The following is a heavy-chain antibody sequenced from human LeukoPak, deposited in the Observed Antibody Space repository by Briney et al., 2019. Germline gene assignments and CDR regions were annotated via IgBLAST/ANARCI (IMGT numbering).Heavy chain of an antibody. V-gene: IGHV3-21*01. CDR2: ISSSSSYI. CDR3: ARSLRATDLGH. CDR1: GFTFSSYS. Sequence: GGSLRLSCAASGFTFSSYSMNWVRQAPGKGLEWVSSISSSSSYIYYADSVKGRFTISRDSAKNSLYLQMNSLRAEDTAVYYCARSLRATDLGHWGQGTLVTVSS. J-gene: IGHJ4*02.